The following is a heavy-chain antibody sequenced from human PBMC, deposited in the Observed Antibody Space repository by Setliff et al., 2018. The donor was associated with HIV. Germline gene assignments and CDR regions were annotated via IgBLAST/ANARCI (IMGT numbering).Heavy chain of an antibody. V-gene: IGHV1-2*02. CDR1: GYTFTSYY. Sequence: GASVKVSCKASGYTFTSYYVHWVRLAPGQGLEWMGWINPNVGGTTYAQKFQGRVTMTRDTSISTAYMELSRLTSDDTALYYCAREADYSDTGGQYRYWGQGTLVTVSS. CDR3: AREADYSDTGGQYRY. J-gene: IGHJ4*02. CDR2: INPNVGGT. D-gene: IGHD2-8*02.